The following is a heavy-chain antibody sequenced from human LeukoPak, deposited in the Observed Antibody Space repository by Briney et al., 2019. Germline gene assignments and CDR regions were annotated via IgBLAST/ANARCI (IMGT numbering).Heavy chain of an antibody. CDR2: IHPGTGDT. CDR3: SSHYGPVPV. D-gene: IGHD3-10*01. Sequence: ASVRVSCKALGYSFRDHHVIWVRQAPGQGLEWMGWIHPGTGDTKFGQDFQGRLTMTWDTSITTAYMDLIELTSDDTAVYYCSSHYGPVPVWGQGTLVTASS. CDR1: GYSFRDHH. J-gene: IGHJ4*02. V-gene: IGHV1-2*02.